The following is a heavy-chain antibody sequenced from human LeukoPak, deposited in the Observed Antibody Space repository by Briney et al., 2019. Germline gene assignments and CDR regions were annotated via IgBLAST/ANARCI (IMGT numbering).Heavy chain of an antibody. D-gene: IGHD4-23*01. V-gene: IGHV1-18*01. CDR3: ARYYGGKGPYYYYYMDV. Sequence: ASVKVSCKASGYSFVGYGITWVRQAPGQGLEWMGWFNPENGNTNYAQKVQGRVTMTADTSTSTSYMELRSLRSDDTAVYYCARYYGGKGPYYYYYMDVWGKGTTVTVSS. CDR2: FNPENGNT. CDR1: GYSFVGYG. J-gene: IGHJ6*03.